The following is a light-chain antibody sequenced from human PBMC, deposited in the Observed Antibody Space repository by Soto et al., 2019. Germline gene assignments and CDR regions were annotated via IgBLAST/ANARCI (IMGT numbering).Light chain of an antibody. J-gene: IGKJ1*01. Sequence: ETVLTQSPGTVSLSPGDRATLPCRASQSVSSNKLAWYPQKPGQAPRLLIYAASSRATGIPDRFSGSGSGTDFTLTINRLEPEYFAVYYCQDYGTSWTFGQGTKVEIK. CDR1: QSVSSNK. CDR3: QDYGTSWT. V-gene: IGKV3-20*01. CDR2: AAS.